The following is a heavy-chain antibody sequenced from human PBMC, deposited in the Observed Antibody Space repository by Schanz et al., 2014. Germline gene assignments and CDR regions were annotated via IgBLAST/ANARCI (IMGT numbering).Heavy chain of an antibody. J-gene: IGHJ4*02. V-gene: IGHV3-NL1*01. CDR3: AKKVPAYNPFDS. CDR1: GFTFSSYG. D-gene: IGHD1-1*01. Sequence: QVQLVESGGGVVQPGRSLRLSCAASGFTFSSYGMHWVRQAPGKGLEWVSRINGDGSNTNYADSVKGRFTISRDNSKNTLYLQMNSLRAEDTAVYYCAKKVPAYNPFDSWGQGTLVTVSS. CDR2: INGDGSNT.